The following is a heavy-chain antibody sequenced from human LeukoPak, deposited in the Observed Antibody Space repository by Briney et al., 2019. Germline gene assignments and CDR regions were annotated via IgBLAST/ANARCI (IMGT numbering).Heavy chain of an antibody. CDR2: MYHSGST. J-gene: IGHJ5*02. Sequence: SETLSLTCTVSGYSISNGYYWGWIRPPPGKGLEWIGSMYHSGSTYHNPSLKSRVTILVDTSKNQFSLKLRSVTAADTAVYYCARPTARLGLFDPWGQGTLVTVSS. CDR3: ARPTARLGLFDP. V-gene: IGHV4-38-2*02. CDR1: GYSISNGYY. D-gene: IGHD6-6*01.